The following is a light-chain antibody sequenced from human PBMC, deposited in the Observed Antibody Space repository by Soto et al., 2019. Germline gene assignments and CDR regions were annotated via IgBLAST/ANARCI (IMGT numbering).Light chain of an antibody. CDR2: DAS. CDR1: QSVSSY. Sequence: EIVLTQSPATLSLTAGERATLSCRASQSVSSYLAWYQQKRGQSPRLLIYDASNRATGIPARFSGSGSGTDFTLTISSLEPEDFAVYYCQQRSNWPPITFGQGTRLEIK. V-gene: IGKV3-11*01. CDR3: QQRSNWPPIT. J-gene: IGKJ5*01.